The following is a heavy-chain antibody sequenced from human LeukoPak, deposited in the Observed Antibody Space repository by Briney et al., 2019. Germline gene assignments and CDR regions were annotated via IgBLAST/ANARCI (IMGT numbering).Heavy chain of an antibody. V-gene: IGHV4-4*07. J-gene: IGHJ3*02. CDR2: IYTSGST. D-gene: IGHD2-2*02. CDR1: GGSISSYY. Sequence: SETLSLTCTVSGGSISSYYWSWIRQPAGKGLEWIGRIYTSGSTNYNPSLKSRVTISVDTSKNQFSLKLSSVTAADTAVYYCARDGDYCSSTSCYNHDAFDIWGQGTMVTVSS. CDR3: ARDGDYCSSTSCYNHDAFDI.